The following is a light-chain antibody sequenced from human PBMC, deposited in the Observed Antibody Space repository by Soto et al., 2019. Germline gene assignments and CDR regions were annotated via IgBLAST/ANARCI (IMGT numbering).Light chain of an antibody. CDR2: DAS. Sequence: DIQLTQSPSTLSASVGDRVTITCRASQTISGWLAWYQQKPGKAPRLLIYDASSLESGVQSRFSGSESGTEYPLAISSLQPGDSATYYRHQYTRSYTFGQATKLEIK. CDR3: HQYTRSYT. J-gene: IGKJ2*01. V-gene: IGKV1-5*01. CDR1: QTISGW.